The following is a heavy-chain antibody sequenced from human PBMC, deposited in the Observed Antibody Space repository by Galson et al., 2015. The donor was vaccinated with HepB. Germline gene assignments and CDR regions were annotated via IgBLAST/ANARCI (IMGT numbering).Heavy chain of an antibody. CDR3: ARSSTIFGGRDSHYYGMDV. Sequence: SLRLSCAASGFTFTNFAMTWVRQTPGKGLQWVSLITGGGDDTYYADSVKGRFTISRDNSKDMLYLQMNTLRAEDTAVYYCARSSTIFGGRDSHYYGMDVWGQGTTVTVSS. V-gene: IGHV3-23*01. CDR1: GFTFTNFA. J-gene: IGHJ6*02. D-gene: IGHD3-3*01. CDR2: ITGGGDDT.